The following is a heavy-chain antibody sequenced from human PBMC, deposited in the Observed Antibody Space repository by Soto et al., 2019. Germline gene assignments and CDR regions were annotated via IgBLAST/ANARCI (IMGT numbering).Heavy chain of an antibody. D-gene: IGHD5-12*01. V-gene: IGHV4-39*01. J-gene: IGHJ4*02. CDR3: ARRDRGGNGGKSFPF. CDR2: LYYSGSA. Sequence: PSETLSLTCTVSAAASGRSSYFWCWIRQPPGKGLEWIGSLYYSGSACYNPSLYSRVTISADTSKNLLSLKLRSVTAADTAVYYCARRDRGGNGGKSFPFWGQGTLVTVSS. CDR1: AAASGRSSYF.